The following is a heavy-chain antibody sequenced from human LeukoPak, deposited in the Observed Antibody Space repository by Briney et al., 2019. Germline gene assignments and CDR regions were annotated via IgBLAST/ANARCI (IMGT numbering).Heavy chain of an antibody. CDR2: ISWDGGRT. CDR1: GFPFDDYY. J-gene: IGHJ4*02. Sequence: GGSLRLSCAASGFPFDDYYMHWVRQAPGKGLEWVSLISWDGGRTYYADSVRGRFTISRDNSKTSLYLQMNNLRSEDTALYYCAGGGSPDWYYFDYWGQGTQVTVSS. V-gene: IGHV3-43*01. D-gene: IGHD2-15*01. CDR3: AGGGSPDWYYFDY.